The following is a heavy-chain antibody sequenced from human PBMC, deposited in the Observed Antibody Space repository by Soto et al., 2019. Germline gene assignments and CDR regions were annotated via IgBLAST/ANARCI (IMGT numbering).Heavy chain of an antibody. Sequence: QVQLVQSGAEVKKPGASVKVSCKASGYTFTSYDINWVRQATGQGLEWMGWMNPNSGNTGYAQKCEGRVTMTRNTAISTAYTERSRRRAEYTAVYYGATDSSGWRGGIHDDYWGQGTLVTVSS. V-gene: IGHV1-8*01. CDR1: GYTFTSYD. CDR3: ATDSSGWRGGIHDDY. CDR2: MNPNSGNT. J-gene: IGHJ4*02. D-gene: IGHD6-19*01.